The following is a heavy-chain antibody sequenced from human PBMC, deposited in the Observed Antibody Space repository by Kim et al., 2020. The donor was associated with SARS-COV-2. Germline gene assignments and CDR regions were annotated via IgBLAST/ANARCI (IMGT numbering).Heavy chain of an antibody. J-gene: IGHJ5*02. Sequence: SETLSLTCAVYGGSFSGYYWSWIRQPPGKGLEWIGEINHSGSTNYNPSLKSRVTISVDTSKNQFSLKLSSVTAADTAVYYCARFRSGRAFDPWGQGTLVTVSS. CDR3: ARFRSGRAFDP. CDR1: GGSFSGYY. V-gene: IGHV4-34*01. CDR2: INHSGST. D-gene: IGHD6-25*01.